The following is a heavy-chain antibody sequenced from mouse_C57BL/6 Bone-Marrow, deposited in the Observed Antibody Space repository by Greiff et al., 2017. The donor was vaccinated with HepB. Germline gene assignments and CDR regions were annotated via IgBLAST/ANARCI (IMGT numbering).Heavy chain of an antibody. Sequence: VQLQQSGAELARPGASVKLSCKASGYTFTSYGISWVKQRTGQGLEWIGEIYPRSGNTYYNEKFKGKATLTADKSSSTAYMELRSLTSEDSAVYFCAREGVYYGNYCYFDYWGQGTTLTVSS. CDR3: AREGVYYGNYCYFDY. CDR2: IYPRSGNT. CDR1: GYTFTSYG. D-gene: IGHD2-1*01. V-gene: IGHV1-81*01. J-gene: IGHJ2*01.